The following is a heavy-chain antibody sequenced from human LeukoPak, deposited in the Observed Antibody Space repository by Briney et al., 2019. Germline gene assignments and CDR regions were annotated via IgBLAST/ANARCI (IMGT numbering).Heavy chain of an antibody. CDR2: MNPNSGNT. J-gene: IGHJ5*02. Sequence: ASVKVSCKASGYTFTSYDINWVRQATGQGLEWMGWMNPNSGNTGYAQRFQGRVTMTRNTSISTAYMELSSLRSEDTAVYYCARGAYSNQVGWFDPWGQGTLVTVSS. CDR1: GYTFTSYD. D-gene: IGHD6-13*01. V-gene: IGHV1-8*01. CDR3: ARGAYSNQVGWFDP.